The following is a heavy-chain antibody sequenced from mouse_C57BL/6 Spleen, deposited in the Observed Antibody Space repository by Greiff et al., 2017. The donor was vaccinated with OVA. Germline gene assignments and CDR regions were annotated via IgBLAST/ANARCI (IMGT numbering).Heavy chain of an antibody. D-gene: IGHD4-1*01. J-gene: IGHJ1*03. V-gene: IGHV1-54*01. Sequence: VQLQQSGAELVRPGTSVKVSCKASGYAFTNYLIEWVKQRPGQGLEWIGVINPGSGGTNYNEKFKGKATLTADKSSSTAYMQLSSLTSEDSAVYFCARSLLTGTYFDVWGTGTTVTVSS. CDR3: ARSLLTGTYFDV. CDR2: INPGSGGT. CDR1: GYAFTNYL.